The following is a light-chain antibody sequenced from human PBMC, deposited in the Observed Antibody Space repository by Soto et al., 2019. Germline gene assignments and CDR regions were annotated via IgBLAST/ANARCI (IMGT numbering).Light chain of an antibody. CDR3: QQYYATPLT. CDR1: RSVFYSSNNMNY. CDR2: WAS. V-gene: IGKV4-1*01. J-gene: IGKJ4*01. Sequence: DIVMTQSLDSLAVSLGERATINCKSSRSVFYSSNNMNYLAWYQQKLGQPPKLLISWASTRESGVPDRFSGSGSGTDFTLTISSLQTEDVAIYYCQQYYATPLTFGGGTKVEIK.